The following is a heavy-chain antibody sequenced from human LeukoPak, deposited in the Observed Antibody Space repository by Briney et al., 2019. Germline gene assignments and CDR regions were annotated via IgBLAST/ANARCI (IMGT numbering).Heavy chain of an antibody. D-gene: IGHD2-15*01. Sequence: ASVKVSCKASGYTFTSYGISWVRQAPGQGLEWMGWISVYNGNTNYAQKLQGRVTMTADTSTSTAYMELRSLRSDDTAVYYCASPYCSGGTCYAHDAFDIWGQGTMVTVSS. CDR3: ASPYCSGGTCYAHDAFDI. CDR1: GYTFTSYG. V-gene: IGHV1-18*01. J-gene: IGHJ3*02. CDR2: ISVYNGNT.